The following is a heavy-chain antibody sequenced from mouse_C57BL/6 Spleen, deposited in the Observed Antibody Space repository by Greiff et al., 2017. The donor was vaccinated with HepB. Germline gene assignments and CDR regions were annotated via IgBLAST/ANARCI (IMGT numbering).Heavy chain of an antibody. J-gene: IGHJ2*01. D-gene: IGHD4-1*01. V-gene: IGHV14-2*01. CDR3: ASQRLGPPLDY. Sequence: VQLQQSGAELVKPGASVKLSCTASGFNIKDYYMHWVKQRTEQGLEWIGRIDPEDGETEYAPKFQGKATITADTSSNTAYLQLSSLTSEDTAVYYCASQRLGPPLDYWGQGTTLTVSS. CDR2: IDPEDGET. CDR1: GFNIKDYY.